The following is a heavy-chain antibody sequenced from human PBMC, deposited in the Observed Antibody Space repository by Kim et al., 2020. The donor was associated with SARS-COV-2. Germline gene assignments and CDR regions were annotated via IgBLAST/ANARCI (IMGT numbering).Heavy chain of an antibody. CDR2: IYYSGST. Sequence: SETLSLTCTVSGGSISSYYWSWIRQPPGKGLEWIGYIYYSGSTNYNPSLKSRVTISVDTSNNQFSLNLSSVTAADTAVYYCARGSGDSSGWYPYYYGMDVWGQGTTVTVSS. J-gene: IGHJ6*02. V-gene: IGHV4-59*01. CDR1: GGSISSYY. D-gene: IGHD6-19*01. CDR3: ARGSGDSSGWYPYYYGMDV.